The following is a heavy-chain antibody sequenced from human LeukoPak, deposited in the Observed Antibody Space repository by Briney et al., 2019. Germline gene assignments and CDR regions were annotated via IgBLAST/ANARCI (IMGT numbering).Heavy chain of an antibody. D-gene: IGHD1-1*01. CDR3: ARRVVAGTTVDF. CDR2: IFHDGAT. V-gene: IGHV4-39*01. Sequence: SETLSLTCTVSGGSINSPNSYWGWIRQPPGKGLEWIGSIFHDGATYYSPSLKSRVTVSVDTSLNQFSLSLMSMTAADTAVYYCARRVVAGTTVDFWGQGNLVTVSS. J-gene: IGHJ4*02. CDR1: GGSINSPNSY.